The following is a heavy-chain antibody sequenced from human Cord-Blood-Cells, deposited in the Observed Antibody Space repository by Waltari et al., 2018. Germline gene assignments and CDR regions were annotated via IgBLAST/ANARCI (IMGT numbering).Heavy chain of an antibody. Sequence: QAQLEQSGAEGNNPGSSVKVSCKAPGGPLSPYATSWVRPAPGQGLEWMGGVIPIFGTANYAQKCQGRVTITADESTSTAYMELSSMSSEDAAVYYCARGGLAGGGSSSLDYWGQGTLVTVSS. CDR1: GGPLSPYA. V-gene: IGHV1-69*01. CDR2: VIPIFGTA. J-gene: IGHJ4*02. CDR3: ARGGLAGGGSSSLDY. D-gene: IGHD1-26*01.